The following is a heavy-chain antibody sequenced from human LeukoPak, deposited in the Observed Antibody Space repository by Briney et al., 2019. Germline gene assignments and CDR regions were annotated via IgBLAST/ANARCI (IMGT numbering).Heavy chain of an antibody. J-gene: IGHJ4*02. V-gene: IGHV3-7*03. D-gene: IGHD3-10*01. CDR3: ARPYYYGSGSYYRY. Sequence: GGSLRLSCSASGFTFSSRWMNWVRQAPGRGPEWVAIINIDGSEKHYVDSVKGRFTISRDNAKNSLYLQMNSLRAEDTAVYYCARPYYYGSGSYYRYWGQGTLVTVSS. CDR1: GFTFSSRW. CDR2: INIDGSEK.